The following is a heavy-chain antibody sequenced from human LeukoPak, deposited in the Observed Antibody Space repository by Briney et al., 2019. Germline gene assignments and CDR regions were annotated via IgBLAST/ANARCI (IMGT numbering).Heavy chain of an antibody. CDR3: AKADYGGFDY. CDR1: GFTFSSYE. D-gene: IGHD4-23*01. V-gene: IGHV3-48*03. Sequence: GGSLRLSCAASGFTFSSYEMNWVRQAPGKGPEWVSYTNPSGYTMYYADSVKGRFTMSRDNTKNSLSLQMNSLGAEDTAVYYCAKADYGGFDYWGQGTLVTVSS. J-gene: IGHJ4*02. CDR2: TNPSGYTM.